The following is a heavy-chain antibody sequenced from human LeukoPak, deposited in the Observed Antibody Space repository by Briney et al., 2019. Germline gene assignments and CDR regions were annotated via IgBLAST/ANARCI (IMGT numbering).Heavy chain of an antibody. J-gene: IGHJ3*02. V-gene: IGHV1-2*02. D-gene: IGHD3-10*01. CDR2: INPNSGGT. CDR1: GYTFTGYY. CDR3: ARDPPIGGADVFDI. Sequence: ASVKVSCKAAGYTFTGYYMHWVRQAPGQGLEWMGWINPNSGGTDYAQKFQGRVTMTRDTSISTAYMELSRLTSDDTAVYYCARDPPIGGADVFDIWGQGTMVTVSS.